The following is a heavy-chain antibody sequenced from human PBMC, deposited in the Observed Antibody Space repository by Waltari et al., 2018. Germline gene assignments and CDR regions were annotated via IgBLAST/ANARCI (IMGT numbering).Heavy chain of an antibody. CDR2: ISGSGGST. D-gene: IGHD2-21*02. CDR3: AKDPAGGGNSVY. CDR1: GGTFSSYA. J-gene: IGHJ4*02. V-gene: IGHV3-23*04. Sequence: VQLVQSGAEVKKPGSSVKVSCKASGGTFSSYAISWVRQAPGQGLEWVSAISGSGGSTYYADSVKGRFTISRDNSKNTLYLQMNSLRAEDTAVYYCAKDPAGGGNSVYWGQGTLVTVSS.